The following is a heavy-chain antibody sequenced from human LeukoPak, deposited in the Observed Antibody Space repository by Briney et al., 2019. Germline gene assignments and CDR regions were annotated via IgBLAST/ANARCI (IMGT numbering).Heavy chain of an antibody. CDR3: AGDVKEWLVHYFDY. CDR2: ISSSGSTI. Sequence: PGGSLRLSCAASGFTFSDYYMSWIRQAPGKGLEWVSYISSSGSTIYYADSVKGRFTISRDNAKNSLYLQMNSLRAEDTAVYYCAGDVKEWLVHYFDYWGQGTLVTVSS. J-gene: IGHJ4*02. D-gene: IGHD6-19*01. CDR1: GFTFSDYY. V-gene: IGHV3-11*01.